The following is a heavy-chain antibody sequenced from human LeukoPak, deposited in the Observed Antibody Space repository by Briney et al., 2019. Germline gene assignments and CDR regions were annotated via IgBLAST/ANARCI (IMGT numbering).Heavy chain of an antibody. V-gene: IGHV3-7*01. CDR3: ARGYYDSGIDAFDV. CDR1: GFTFSSYW. Sequence: PGGSLRLSCAASGFTFSSYWMSWVRQAPGKGLEWVANIKQDGSEKYYVDSVKGRFTISIDNTKNSMYLQMNSLRAEDTAVYYCARGYYDSGIDAFDVWGQGTMVTVSS. J-gene: IGHJ3*01. CDR2: IKQDGSEK. D-gene: IGHD3-10*01.